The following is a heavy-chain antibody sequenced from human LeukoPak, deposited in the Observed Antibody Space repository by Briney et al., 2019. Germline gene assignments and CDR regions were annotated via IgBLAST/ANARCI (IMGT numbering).Heavy chain of an antibody. CDR2: INYRGTT. D-gene: IGHD6-13*01. J-gene: IGHJ4*02. CDR3: ARFGSTSPYGFDY. Sequence: SETLSLACTVSGGSFSSDSYYWGWIRQPPGKGLEWIGTINYRGTTYYNPSLESRVTMSVDTSKNEFSVRLNSITAADTAVYYCARFGSTSPYGFDYWGQGTLVTVSS. V-gene: IGHV4-39*01. CDR1: GGSFSSDSYY.